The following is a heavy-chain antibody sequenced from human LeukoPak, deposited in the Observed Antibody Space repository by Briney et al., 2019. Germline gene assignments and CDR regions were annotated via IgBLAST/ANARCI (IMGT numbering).Heavy chain of an antibody. V-gene: IGHV4-59*01. CDR2: IYYSGST. Sequence: SETLSLTCTVSGGSISSYYWSWTRQPPGKGLEWIGYIYYSGSTNCNPSLKSRVTMSVDTSKNQFSLKLSSVTAADTAVYYCASGWLFFDYWGQGTLVTVSS. J-gene: IGHJ4*02. CDR1: GGSISSYY. D-gene: IGHD5-12*01. CDR3: ASGWLFFDY.